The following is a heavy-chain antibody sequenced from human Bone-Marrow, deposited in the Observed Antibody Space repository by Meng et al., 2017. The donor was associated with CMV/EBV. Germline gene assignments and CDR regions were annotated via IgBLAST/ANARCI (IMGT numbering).Heavy chain of an antibody. CDR3: AREEGYCSSTSCYSTFDY. V-gene: IGHV3-21*01. Sequence: GESLKISCAASGFTFSSYSMNWVRQAPGKGLEWVSSISSSSYIYYADSVKGRFTISRDNAKNSLYLQMNSLRAEDTAVYYCAREEGYCSSTSCYSTFDYWGQGTLVTVSS. CDR1: GFTFSSYS. D-gene: IGHD2-2*01. CDR2: ISSSSYI. J-gene: IGHJ4*02.